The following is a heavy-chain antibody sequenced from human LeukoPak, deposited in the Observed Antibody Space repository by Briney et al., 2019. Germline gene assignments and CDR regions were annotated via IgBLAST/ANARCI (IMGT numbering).Heavy chain of an antibody. CDR3: AGGGYDSSGYRDY. J-gene: IGHJ4*02. Sequence: GGSLRLSCAASGFTFSSYWMSWVRQAPGKGLEWVANIKQDGSEKYYVDSVKGRFTISRDNAKNSLYLQMNSLRAEDTAVYLCAGGGYDSSGYRDYWGQGTLVTVSS. D-gene: IGHD3-22*01. V-gene: IGHV3-7*04. CDR1: GFTFSSYW. CDR2: IKQDGSEK.